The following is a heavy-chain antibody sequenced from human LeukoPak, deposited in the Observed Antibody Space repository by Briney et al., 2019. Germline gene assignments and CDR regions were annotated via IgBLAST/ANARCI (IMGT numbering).Heavy chain of an antibody. J-gene: IGHJ6*03. CDR3: ARDAVYSGSSDYMDV. CDR1: GFTFSSYS. D-gene: IGHD6-6*01. CDR2: ISSSSSTI. Sequence: GGSLRLSCAASGFTFSSYSMNWVRQAPGKGLEWVSYISSSSSTIYYADSVKGRFTISRDNAKNSLYLQMNSLRAEDTAVYYCARDAVYSGSSDYMDVWGKGTTVTVSS. V-gene: IGHV3-48*01.